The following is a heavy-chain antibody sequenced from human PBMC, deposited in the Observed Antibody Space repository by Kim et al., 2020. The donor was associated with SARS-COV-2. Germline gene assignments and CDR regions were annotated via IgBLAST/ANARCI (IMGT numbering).Heavy chain of an antibody. CDR2: IYYSGST. D-gene: IGHD3-10*01. CDR1: GGSISSGGYY. J-gene: IGHJ4*02. V-gene: IGHV4-31*03. Sequence: SETLSLTCTVSGGSISSGGYYWSWIRQHPGKGLEWIGYIYYSGSTYYNPSLKSRVTISVDTSKNQFSLKLSSVTAADTAVYYCARSILRGVIIYWGQGTLVTVSS. CDR3: ARSILRGVIIY.